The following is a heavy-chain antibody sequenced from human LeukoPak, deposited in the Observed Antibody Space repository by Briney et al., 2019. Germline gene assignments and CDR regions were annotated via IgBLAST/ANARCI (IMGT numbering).Heavy chain of an antibody. V-gene: IGHV3-23*01. Sequence: GGSLRLSCLTSGFTFSTNAMSWVRQAPGKGLEWISGISGRGASTYYADSVTGRFTISRDNSRNTLYLQMNSLRGDDTAVYYCAKDVGKWESLHFFDYWGQGTLVTVSS. CDR2: ISGRGAST. CDR3: AKDVGKWESLHFFDY. CDR1: GFTFSTNA. D-gene: IGHD1-26*01. J-gene: IGHJ4*02.